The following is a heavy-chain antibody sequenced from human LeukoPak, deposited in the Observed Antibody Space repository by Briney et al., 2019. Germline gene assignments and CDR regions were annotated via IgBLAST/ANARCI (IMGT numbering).Heavy chain of an antibody. CDR2: INQDGSEK. CDR3: AKNIRTGAYYYYYMDV. D-gene: IGHD3-10*01. Sequence: GGSLRLSCAASGFTFSSYWMNWVRQAPGKGLEWVASINQDGSEKYYLDSVKGRFTISRDNAKNTLYLQMNGLGAEDTAVYFCAKNIRTGAYYYYYMDVWGKGTTVIVSS. J-gene: IGHJ6*03. V-gene: IGHV3-7*03. CDR1: GFTFSSYW.